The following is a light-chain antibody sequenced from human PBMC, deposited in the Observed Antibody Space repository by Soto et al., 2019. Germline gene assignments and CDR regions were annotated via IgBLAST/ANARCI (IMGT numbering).Light chain of an antibody. CDR3: HQYGSSPYT. J-gene: IGKJ2*01. Sequence: EIVLTQSPGTLSLSPGERATLSCRASQTVSSSYLAWYQQKPGQAPRVLIYGASSRATGIPDRFSGSGSGTDFTLTISRLEPEDFAVYYCHQYGSSPYTSGQGTKPEIK. CDR1: QTVSSSY. V-gene: IGKV3-20*01. CDR2: GAS.